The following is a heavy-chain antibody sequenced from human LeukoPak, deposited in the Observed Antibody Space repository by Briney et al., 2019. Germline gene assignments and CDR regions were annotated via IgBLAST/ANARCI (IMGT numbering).Heavy chain of an antibody. D-gene: IGHD6-13*01. CDR2: IYPGESIYASENT. CDR1: GVSISAYY. Sequence: SETLSLTCSVSGVSISAYYWSWIRQPAGKGLEWIGRIYPGESIYASENTNYNPSLKSRVSMSGDTSKNQVSLKLRSVTAADTAVYYCARGHLSSSWPGGGSLVDYWGQGTLVTVSS. J-gene: IGHJ4*02. CDR3: ARGHLSSSWPGGGSLVDY. V-gene: IGHV4-4*07.